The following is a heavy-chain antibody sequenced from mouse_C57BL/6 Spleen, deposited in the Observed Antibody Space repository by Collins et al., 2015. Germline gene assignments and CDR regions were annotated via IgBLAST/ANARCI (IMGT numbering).Heavy chain of an antibody. D-gene: IGHD1-1*01. V-gene: IGHV3-6*01. CDR2: ISYDGSN. J-gene: IGHJ4*01. Sequence: DVQLQESGPGLVKPSQPLSLTCSVTGYSITFGYYWNWIRQFPGNKLEWLGYISYDGSNYYNPSLKNRISITRDTSKNQFFLKLNSVTSEDTATYFCARWGYGSSCAMDYWGQGTSVTVSS. CDR1: GYSITFGYY. CDR3: ARWGYGSSCAMDY.